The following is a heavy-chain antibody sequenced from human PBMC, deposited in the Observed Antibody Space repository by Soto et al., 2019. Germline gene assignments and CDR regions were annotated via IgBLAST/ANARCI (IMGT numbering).Heavy chain of an antibody. V-gene: IGHV4-59*01. D-gene: IGHD3-3*01. J-gene: IGHJ4*02. CDR1: GGSISSYY. Sequence: SETLSLTCTVSGGSISSYYWSWIRQPPGKGLEWIGYIYYSGSTNYNPSLKSRVTISVDKSKNQFSLKLSSVTAADTAVYYCAREWAYDFWSGYLDYWGQGTLVTVSS. CDR2: IYYSGST. CDR3: AREWAYDFWSGYLDY.